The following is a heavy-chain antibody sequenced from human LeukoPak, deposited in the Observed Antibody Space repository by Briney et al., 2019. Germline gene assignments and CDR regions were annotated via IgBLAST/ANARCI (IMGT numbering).Heavy chain of an antibody. CDR2: TVVGRGET. J-gene: IGHJ5*02. CDR1: GFTFRTSA. Sequence: SVKVSCKTSGFTFRTSAIQWVRQARGQRLEWIGWTVVGRGETKYAQDLQGRVTITTDMSTSTAHLELSGLRSEDTAVYYCAAERYDGPCCWFDPWGQGTLVTVSS. D-gene: IGHD1-14*01. V-gene: IGHV1-58*02. CDR3: AAERYDGPCCWFDP.